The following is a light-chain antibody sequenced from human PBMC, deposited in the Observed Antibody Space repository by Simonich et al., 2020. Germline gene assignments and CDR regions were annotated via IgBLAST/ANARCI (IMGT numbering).Light chain of an antibody. CDR2: DVS. V-gene: IGLV2-14*01. CDR1: SSDVGGYNY. Sequence: QSALTQPASVSGSPGQSITISCPGTSSDVGGYNYFSWYQQPPGKAPKLMIYDVSKRPSGVSNRFSGSKSGNTASLTISGLQAEDEADYYCSSYTSSSTWVFGGGTKLTVL. J-gene: IGLJ3*02. CDR3: SSYTSSSTWV.